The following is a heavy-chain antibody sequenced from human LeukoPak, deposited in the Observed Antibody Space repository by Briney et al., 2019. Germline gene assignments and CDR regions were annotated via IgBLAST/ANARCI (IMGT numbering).Heavy chain of an antibody. Sequence: SETLSLTCNVSGTSIKTYYWSWIRQPPGKGLEWIGYIFDRGTTNYNPSLESRVTISAETSKDQVSLKVRSVTAADTAVYYCARQNYGDYFSFYYYYYMDVWGKGTTVTVSS. CDR3: ARQNYGDYFSFYYYYYMDV. CDR1: GTSIKTYY. D-gene: IGHD4-17*01. J-gene: IGHJ6*03. V-gene: IGHV4-59*01. CDR2: IFDRGTT.